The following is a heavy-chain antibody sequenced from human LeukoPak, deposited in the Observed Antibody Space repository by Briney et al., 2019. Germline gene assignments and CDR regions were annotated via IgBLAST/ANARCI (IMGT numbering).Heavy chain of an antibody. CDR1: GGTFSSYA. CDR2: IIPIFGTA. V-gene: IGHV1-69*05. J-gene: IGHJ4*02. CDR3: ARGFAPRYSSSSAVGGLDY. Sequence: ASVKVSCKASGGTFSSYAISWVRQAPGQGLEWMGGIIPIFGTANYAQKFQGRVTITTDESTSTAYMELSSLRSEDTAVYYCARGFAPRYSSSSAVGGLDYWGQGTLVTVSS. D-gene: IGHD6-6*01.